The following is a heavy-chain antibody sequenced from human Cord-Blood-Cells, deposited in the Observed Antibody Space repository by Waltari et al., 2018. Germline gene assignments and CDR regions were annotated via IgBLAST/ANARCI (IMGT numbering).Heavy chain of an antibody. CDR3: ARGGVDIVVVPAAHAGDYYYYGMDV. J-gene: IGHJ6*02. CDR1: GFTFSSYS. Sequence: EVQLVESGGGLVKPGGSLRLSCAASGFTFSSYSMNWVRQAPGKGLEWVSSISSSSSYIYYADSVKGRFTISRDNAKNSLYLQMNSLRAEDTAVYYCARGGVDIVVVPAAHAGDYYYYGMDVWDQGP. CDR2: ISSSSSYI. V-gene: IGHV3-21*01. D-gene: IGHD2-2*03.